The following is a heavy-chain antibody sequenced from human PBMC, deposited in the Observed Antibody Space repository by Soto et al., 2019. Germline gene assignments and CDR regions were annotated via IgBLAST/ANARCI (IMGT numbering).Heavy chain of an antibody. Sequence: ASVKVSCKASGGTFSSYTISWVRQAPRQGLEWMGRIIPILGIANYAQKFQGRVTITADKSTSTAYMELSSLRSEDTAVYYCARGRGYCSSTGCYGKGGQGAYNWFDPWGQGTLVTVSS. V-gene: IGHV1-69*02. CDR1: GGTFSSYT. CDR2: IIPILGIA. J-gene: IGHJ5*02. CDR3: ARGRGYCSSTGCYGKGGQGAYNWFDP. D-gene: IGHD2-2*01.